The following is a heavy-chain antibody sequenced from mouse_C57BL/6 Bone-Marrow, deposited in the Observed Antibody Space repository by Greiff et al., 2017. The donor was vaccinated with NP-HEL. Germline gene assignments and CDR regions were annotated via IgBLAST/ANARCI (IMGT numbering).Heavy chain of an antibody. Sequence: VKLMESGAELVKPGASVKMSCKASGYTFTTYPIEWMKQNHGKSLEWIGNFHPYNDDTKYNEKFKGKATLTVEKSSSTVYLELSRLTSDDSAVYYCARGYYGSSYTAWFAYWGQGTLVTVSA. J-gene: IGHJ3*01. CDR2: FHPYNDDT. CDR3: ARGYYGSSYTAWFAY. D-gene: IGHD1-1*01. V-gene: IGHV1-47*01. CDR1: GYTFTTYP.